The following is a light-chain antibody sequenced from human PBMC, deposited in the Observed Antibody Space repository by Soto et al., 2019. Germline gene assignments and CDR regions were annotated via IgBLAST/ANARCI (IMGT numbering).Light chain of an antibody. CDR2: AAS. Sequence: DIQLTQSPSFLSASVGHTVHMPCRASQGISSYLAWYQQKPGKAPKLLIYAASTLQSGVPSRFSGSGSGTEFTLTISSLQPEDCATYYCQQLNSYPLTFGGGTKVDIK. CDR3: QQLNSYPLT. J-gene: IGKJ4*01. CDR1: QGISSY. V-gene: IGKV1-9*01.